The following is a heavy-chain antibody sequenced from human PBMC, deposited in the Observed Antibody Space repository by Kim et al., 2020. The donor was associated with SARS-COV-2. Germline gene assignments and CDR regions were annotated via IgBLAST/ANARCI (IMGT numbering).Heavy chain of an antibody. J-gene: IGHJ5*02. CDR2: T. D-gene: IGHD2-21*01. V-gene: IGHV3-20*03. Sequence: TGYADSVKGRFTISRDNAKNSLYLQMNSLRAEDTALYYCARETYSNWFDPWGQGTLVTVSS. CDR3: ARETYSNWFDP.